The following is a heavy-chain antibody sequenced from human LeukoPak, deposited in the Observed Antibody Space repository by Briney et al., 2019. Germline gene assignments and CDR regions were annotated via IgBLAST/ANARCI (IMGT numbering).Heavy chain of an antibody. CDR3: ARRGYGGYGPEAYFDY. J-gene: IGHJ4*02. CDR1: GGTFSSYA. CDR2: IIPIFGTA. V-gene: IGHV1-69*06. Sequence: VASVKVSCKASGGTFSSYAISWVRQAPGQGLEWMGRIIPIFGTANYAQKFQGRVTITADKSTSTAYMELSSLRSEDTAVYYCARRGYGGYGPEAYFDYWGQGTLVTVSS. D-gene: IGHD5-12*01.